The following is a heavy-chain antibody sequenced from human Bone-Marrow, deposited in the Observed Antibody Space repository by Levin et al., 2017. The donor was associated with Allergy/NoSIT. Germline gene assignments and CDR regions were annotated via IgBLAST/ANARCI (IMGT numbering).Heavy chain of an antibody. V-gene: IGHV1-2*02. CDR2: INGNTGGT. CDR1: GYTFTAYY. J-gene: IGHJ6*04. CDR3: ARVAVFDSSRRVMDV. D-gene: IGHD6-6*01. Sequence: PGGSLRLSCKTSGYTFTAYYVSWVRQAPGQGLEWLGWINGNTGGTKYAQKFQDRVTMTSDTSINTSFMDLSRLKSDDTAVYFCARVAVFDSSRRVMDVWGKGTTVTVSS.